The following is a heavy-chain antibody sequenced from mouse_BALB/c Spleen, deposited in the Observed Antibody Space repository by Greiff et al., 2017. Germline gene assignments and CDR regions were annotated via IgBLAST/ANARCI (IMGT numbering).Heavy chain of an antibody. D-gene: IGHD2-14*01. CDR2: INPNNGGT. CDR1: GYTFTDYN. J-gene: IGHJ4*01. V-gene: IGHV1-18*01. Sequence: EVQLQQSGPELVRPGASVKIPCKASGYTFTDYNMDWVKQSHGKSLEWIGDINPNNGGTIYNQKFKGKATLTVDKSSSTAYMELRSLTSEDTAVYYCARTYRYDRSVYYYAMDYWGQGTSVTVSS. CDR3: ARTYRYDRSVYYYAMDY.